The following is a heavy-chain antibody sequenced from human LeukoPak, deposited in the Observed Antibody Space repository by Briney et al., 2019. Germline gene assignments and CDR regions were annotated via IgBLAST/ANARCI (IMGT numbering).Heavy chain of an antibody. V-gene: IGHV4-39*07. CDR2: IYYSGST. CDR3: ARARGYDILTGYFLGNLYYFDY. CDR1: GGSISSSSYY. J-gene: IGHJ4*02. D-gene: IGHD3-9*01. Sequence: SETLSLTCTVSGGSISSSSYYWGWIRQPPGKGLEWIGSIYYSGSTYYNPSLKSRVTISVDTSKNQFSLKLSSVTAADTAVYFCARARGYDILTGYFLGNLYYFDYWGQGTLVTVSS.